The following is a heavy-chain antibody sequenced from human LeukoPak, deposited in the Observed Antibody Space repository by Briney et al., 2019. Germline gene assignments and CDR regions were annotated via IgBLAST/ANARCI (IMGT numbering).Heavy chain of an antibody. Sequence: SETLSLTCTVSGGSISSYYWSWIRQPAGKGLEWIGRIYTSGSTNYNPSLKSRVTMSVDTSKNQFSLKLSSVTAADTAVYYCARVAAYYDFWSGYYYYYYMDVWGKGTTVTVSS. CDR1: GGSISSYY. CDR2: IYTSGST. CDR3: ARVAAYYDFWSGYYYYYYMDV. J-gene: IGHJ6*03. V-gene: IGHV4-4*07. D-gene: IGHD3-3*01.